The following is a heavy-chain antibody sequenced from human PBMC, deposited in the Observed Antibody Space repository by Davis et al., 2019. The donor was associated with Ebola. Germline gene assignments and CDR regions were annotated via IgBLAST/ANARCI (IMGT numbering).Heavy chain of an antibody. CDR2: INHSGST. CDR3: ARGPSVKGFDY. CDR1: GGSFSGYY. Sequence: SETLSLTCAVYGGSFSGYYWSWIHQPPGKGLEWIGEINHSGSTNYNPSLKSRVTISVDTSKNQFSLKLSSVTAADTAVYYCARGPSVKGFDYWGQGTLVTVSS. V-gene: IGHV4-34*01. J-gene: IGHJ4*02.